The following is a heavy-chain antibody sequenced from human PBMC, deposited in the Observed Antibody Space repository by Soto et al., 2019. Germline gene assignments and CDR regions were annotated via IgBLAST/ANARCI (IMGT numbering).Heavy chain of an antibody. CDR1: GFTFSNHA. CDR2: IVHDGSNA. Sequence: QVQLVESGGGVVQPGGSLRLSCAASGFTFSNHAMQWVRQAPGKGLECLAAIVHDGSNAFYSDSVKGRFTVSRDNSKNTLYLYLNSLRSEDTGVYDCARGDREDILGVGGARPGEYGTDIWGQGTTVIVSS. CDR3: ARGDREDILGVGGARPGEYGTDI. J-gene: IGHJ6*02. V-gene: IGHV3-30-3*01. D-gene: IGHD2-15*01.